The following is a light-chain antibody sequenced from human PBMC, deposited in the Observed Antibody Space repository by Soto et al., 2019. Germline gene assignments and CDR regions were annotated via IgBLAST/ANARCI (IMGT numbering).Light chain of an antibody. CDR3: QQRSDWPWT. Sequence: EIVLTQSPATLSMSPGERGNLSCRASESVTNYLAWYQQKPGQAPRLLVYDVSNRATGIPARFSGGGSGTDFTLTISKLEPEELAVYYCQQRSDWPWTFGQGTKVDIK. CDR2: DVS. V-gene: IGKV3-11*01. J-gene: IGKJ1*01. CDR1: ESVTNY.